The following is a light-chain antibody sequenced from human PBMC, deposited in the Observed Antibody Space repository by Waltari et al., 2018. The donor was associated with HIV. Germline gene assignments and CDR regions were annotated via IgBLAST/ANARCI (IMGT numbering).Light chain of an antibody. CDR3: ESYTSTSVWV. CDR1: SNDGGGYNY. CDR2: DVS. J-gene: IGLJ3*02. Sequence: QSALTQPASVSGSPGQSITISCTGSSNDGGGYNYVSWYQQHPGKAPILMIYDVSTRPSGFSDRFSGSKSGDTASLTISGLQPEDEADYYCESYTSTSVWVFGGGTRLTVL. V-gene: IGLV2-14*03.